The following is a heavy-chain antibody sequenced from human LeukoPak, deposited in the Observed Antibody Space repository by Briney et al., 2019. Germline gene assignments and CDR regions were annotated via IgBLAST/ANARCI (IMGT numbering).Heavy chain of an antibody. D-gene: IGHD3-22*01. CDR3: AAMHYYDSSGPKRFDY. V-gene: IGHV1-69*04. J-gene: IGHJ4*02. Sequence: SVKVSCKASGGTFSSYASSWVRQAPGQGLEWMGRIIPILGIANYAQKFQERATITRDMSTSTAYMELSSLRSEDTAVYYCAAMHYYDSSGPKRFDYWGQGTLVTVSS. CDR2: IIPILGIA. CDR1: GGTFSSYA.